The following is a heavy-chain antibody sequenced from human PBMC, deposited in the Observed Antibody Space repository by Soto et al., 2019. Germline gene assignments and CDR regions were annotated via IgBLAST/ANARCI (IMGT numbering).Heavy chain of an antibody. V-gene: IGHV3-23*01. Sequence: EVQLLESGGGRIQPGGSLRLSCAASGFTFSSYAMNWVRQVPGKGLQWVSGISGSGSSTYYSDSVRGRFTISRDNSRNTLYLQMSSLRVEDTALYYCAKGDRNQPAVVDHWGQGTLVTVSS. J-gene: IGHJ4*02. CDR2: ISGSGSST. CDR3: AKGDRNQPAVVDH. CDR1: GFTFSSYA. D-gene: IGHD2-2*01.